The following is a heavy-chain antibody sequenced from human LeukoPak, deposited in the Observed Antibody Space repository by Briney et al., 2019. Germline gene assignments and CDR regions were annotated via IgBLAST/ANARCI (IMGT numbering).Heavy chain of an antibody. J-gene: IGHJ4*02. CDR1: GFTFSSYA. V-gene: IGHV3-23*01. Sequence: GGSLRLSCAASGFTFSSYAMSWVRQAPGKGLEWVSAISGSGGSTYYADSVKGRFTISRDNSKNMLYLQMNSLRAEDTAVYYCAKDLTGYSSGWYIEWGQGTLVTVSS. CDR2: ISGSGGST. CDR3: AKDLTGYSSGWYIE. D-gene: IGHD6-19*01.